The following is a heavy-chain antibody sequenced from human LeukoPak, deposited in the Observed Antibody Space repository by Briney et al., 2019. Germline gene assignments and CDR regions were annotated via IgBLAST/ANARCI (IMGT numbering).Heavy chain of an antibody. CDR2: IYYSGST. Sequence: SETLSLTCTVSGGSISSDDYYWSWIRQPPGRGLEWIGNIYYSGSTYYNPSLKSRVTISVDTSKNQFSLNLSSVTAADTAVYYCARDPRYSYGRYFDCWGQGTLVTVSS. V-gene: IGHV4-30-4*01. J-gene: IGHJ4*02. D-gene: IGHD5-18*01. CDR3: ARDPRYSYGRYFDC. CDR1: GGSISSDDYY.